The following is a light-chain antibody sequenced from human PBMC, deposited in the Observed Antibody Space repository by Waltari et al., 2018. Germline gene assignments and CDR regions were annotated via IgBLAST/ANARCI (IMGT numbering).Light chain of an antibody. CDR2: DVS. CDR3: ASYTSANTVL. J-gene: IGLJ2*01. Sequence: QSGLTQPASVSGSPGQSITISCTGTRSDIGYYNFVSWYQQHPGKAPKLVIFDVSRWPSGVSHRCSGSKSGNTASLTISGLQAEDEAAYYCASYTSANTVLFGGGTKVTVL. CDR1: RSDIGYYNF. V-gene: IGLV2-14*03.